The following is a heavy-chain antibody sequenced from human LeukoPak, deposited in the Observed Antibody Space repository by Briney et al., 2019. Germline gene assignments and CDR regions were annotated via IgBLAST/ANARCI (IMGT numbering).Heavy chain of an antibody. CDR2: IYHSGST. J-gene: IGHJ4*02. CDR3: ARDLSYSSGWYNY. V-gene: IGHV4-38-2*02. Sequence: PSETLSLTCTVSGYSISSGYYWGWIRQPPGKGLEWIGSIYHSGSTYYNPSLKSRVTISVDTSKNQFSLKLSPVTAADTAVYYCARDLSYSSGWYNYWGQGTLVTVSS. D-gene: IGHD6-19*01. CDR1: GYSISSGYY.